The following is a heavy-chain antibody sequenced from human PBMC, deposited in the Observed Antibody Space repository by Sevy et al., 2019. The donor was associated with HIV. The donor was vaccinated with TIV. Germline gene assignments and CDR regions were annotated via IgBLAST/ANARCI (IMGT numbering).Heavy chain of an antibody. Sequence: ASVKVSCKASGYTFTGYYMHWVRQAPGQGLEWMGWIKPNSGGTNYAQKFQGSVTMTRYTSISTAYMELSRLRSDDTAVYYCARGGADTAMVTGFYWGQGTLVTVSS. CDR1: GYTFTGYY. J-gene: IGHJ4*02. V-gene: IGHV1-2*02. CDR3: ARGGADTAMVTGFY. D-gene: IGHD5-18*01. CDR2: IKPNSGGT.